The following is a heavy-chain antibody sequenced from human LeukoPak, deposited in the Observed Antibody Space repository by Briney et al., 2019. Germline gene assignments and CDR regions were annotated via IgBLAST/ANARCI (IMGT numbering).Heavy chain of an antibody. CDR2: IIPILGIA. V-gene: IGHV1-69*04. D-gene: IGHD3-22*01. Sequence: SVKVSCKASGGTFSSYVISWVRQAPGQGLEWMGRIIPILGIANYAQKFQGRVTITADKSTSTAYMELSSLRSEDTAVYYCATRWYYYDSSGYTAAADAFDIWGQGTMVTVSS. J-gene: IGHJ3*02. CDR3: ATRWYYYDSSGYTAAADAFDI. CDR1: GGTFSSYV.